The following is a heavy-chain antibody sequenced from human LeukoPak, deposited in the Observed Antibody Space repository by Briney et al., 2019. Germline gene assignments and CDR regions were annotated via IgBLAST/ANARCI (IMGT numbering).Heavy chain of an antibody. Sequence: GGSLRLSCAASRFTFSNYAMHWARQAPGKGLEWVAVISYDGTKTHYTNSVRGRFTISRDNSKNTLYLQMNSLRPEDTAVYYCGRGAATVTTYYFDYWGQGALVTVSS. V-gene: IGHV3-30*04. CDR2: ISYDGTKT. CDR3: GRGAATVTTYYFDY. J-gene: IGHJ4*02. CDR1: RFTFSNYA. D-gene: IGHD4-17*01.